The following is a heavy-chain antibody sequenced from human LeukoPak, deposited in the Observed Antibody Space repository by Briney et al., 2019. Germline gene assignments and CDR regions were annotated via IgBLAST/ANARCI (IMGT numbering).Heavy chain of an antibody. CDR3: ARRYSGTHFDY. J-gene: IGHJ4*02. CDR1: GGSFSGYY. Sequence: SETLSLTCAVYGGSFSGYYWSWIRQPPGKGLEWIGEINHSGSTNYNPSLKSRVTISVDTSKNQFSLKLSSVTAADTAVYYCARRYSGTHFDYWGQGTLVAVSS. V-gene: IGHV4-34*01. D-gene: IGHD1-26*01. CDR2: INHSGST.